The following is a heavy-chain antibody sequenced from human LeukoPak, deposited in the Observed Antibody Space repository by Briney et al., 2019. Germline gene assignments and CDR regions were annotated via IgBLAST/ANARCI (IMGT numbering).Heavy chain of an antibody. V-gene: IGHV4-59*08. CDR2: IYKSGST. D-gene: IGHD1-1*01. Sequence: SEALSLTCTVSCGSLSSNYCSWIRQPPGKGLEWIRYIYKSGSTNYNTSLKSPVTISVDTSKNQFSLKLSSVTAADTAVYYCARQWGTTRLYSWFDPWGQGTLVTVSS. CDR1: CGSLSSNY. J-gene: IGHJ5*02. CDR3: ARQWGTTRLYSWFDP.